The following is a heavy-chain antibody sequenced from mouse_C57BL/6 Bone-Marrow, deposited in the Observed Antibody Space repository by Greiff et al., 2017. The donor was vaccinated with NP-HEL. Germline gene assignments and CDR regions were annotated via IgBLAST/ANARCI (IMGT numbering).Heavy chain of an antibody. Sequence: QVQLKESGAELVRPGASVTLSCKASGYTFTDYEMHWVKQTPVHGLEWIGAIDPETGGTAYNQKFKGKAILTADKSSSTAYMELRSLTSEDSAVYYCTRDSNGPWFAYWGQGTLVTVSA. CDR2: IDPETGGT. CDR1: GYTFTDYE. D-gene: IGHD2-5*01. CDR3: TRDSNGPWFAY. J-gene: IGHJ3*01. V-gene: IGHV1-15*01.